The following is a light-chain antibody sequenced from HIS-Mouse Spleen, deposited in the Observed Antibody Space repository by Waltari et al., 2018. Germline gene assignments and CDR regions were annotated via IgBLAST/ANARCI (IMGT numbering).Light chain of an antibody. V-gene: IGKV3-20*01. CDR1: QSVSSSY. CDR2: GAS. Sequence: EIVLTQSPGTLSFSPGERATLSCRASQSVSSSYLAWYQQKPGQAPRLLLYGASSRATGIPDRFSGSGSGTDFTLTISRLEPEDFAVYYCQQYGSSPRTFGQGTKVEIK. CDR3: QQYGSSPRT. J-gene: IGKJ1*01.